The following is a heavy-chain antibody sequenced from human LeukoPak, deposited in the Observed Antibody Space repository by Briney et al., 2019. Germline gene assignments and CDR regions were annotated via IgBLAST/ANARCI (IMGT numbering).Heavy chain of an antibody. D-gene: IGHD2-2*01. J-gene: IGHJ4*02. CDR2: ISSSGSTI. Sequence: PGGSLRLSCAASGFTFSYYYMTWIRQAPGQGLEWVSYISSSGSTIYYADSVRGRFTISRDNAKNLLYLQMNSLRAEDTAVYYGTRGEGYCSSTSCYPAYWGQGTLVIVSS. CDR1: GFTFSYYY. CDR3: TRGEGYCSSTSCYPAY. V-gene: IGHV3-11*01.